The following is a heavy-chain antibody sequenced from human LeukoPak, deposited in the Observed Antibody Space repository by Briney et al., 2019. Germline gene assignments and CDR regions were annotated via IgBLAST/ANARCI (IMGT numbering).Heavy chain of an antibody. V-gene: IGHV3-48*03. J-gene: IGHJ4*02. CDR3: ARRAGAYSHPYDY. Sequence: GGSLRLSCAASGFTFSSYEMNWVRQAPGKGLEWVSDISSSGSTKYYADSVKGRFTISRDNAKNSLYLQMNSLRAEDTAVYYCARRAGAYSHPYDYWGQGTLVTVSS. D-gene: IGHD4/OR15-4a*01. CDR1: GFTFSSYE. CDR2: ISSSGSTK.